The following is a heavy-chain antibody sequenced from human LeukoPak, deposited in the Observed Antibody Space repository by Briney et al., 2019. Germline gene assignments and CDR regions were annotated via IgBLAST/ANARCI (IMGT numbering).Heavy chain of an antibody. J-gene: IGHJ4*02. CDR3: ARGYYDSSGSGFYFDS. V-gene: IGHV3-33*01. CDR2: IWYDGSKK. D-gene: IGHD3-22*01. Sequence: GGSLRLSCAASGFTFSSYAMHWVRQAPGKGLEWVAVIWYDGSKKYYADSVKGRVTISRDNSKNTMYLEVNSQRAEGTAVYYCARGYYDSSGSGFYFDSWGQGTLVTVSS. CDR1: GFTFSSYA.